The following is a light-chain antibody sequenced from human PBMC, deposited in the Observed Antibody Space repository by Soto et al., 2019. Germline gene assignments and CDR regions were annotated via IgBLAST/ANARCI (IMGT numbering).Light chain of an antibody. CDR3: SSYVDTTTPYV. CDR2: EGS. J-gene: IGLJ1*01. CDR1: SSDVGSYNL. V-gene: IGLV2-23*01. Sequence: QSALTQPASVSGSPGQSITISCTGTSSDVGSYNLVSWYQQHPGTAPKLMIYEGSKRPSGISNRFSGSKSGNAASLTISGLQAEDEVDYYCSSYVDTTTPYVFRTGTKDT.